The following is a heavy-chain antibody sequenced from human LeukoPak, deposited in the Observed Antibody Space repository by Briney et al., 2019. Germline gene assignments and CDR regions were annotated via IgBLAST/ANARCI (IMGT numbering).Heavy chain of an antibody. J-gene: IGHJ4*02. D-gene: IGHD6-19*01. CDR1: GFTFSSYA. Sequence: GGSLRLSCAASGFTFSSYAMHWVRQAPGKGLEWVAVISYDGSNKYYADSVKGRFTISRDNSKNTLYLQMNSLRAEDTAVYYCAREGYVAVALDYWGQGTLVTVSS. CDR3: AREGYVAVALDY. CDR2: ISYDGSNK. V-gene: IGHV3-30-3*01.